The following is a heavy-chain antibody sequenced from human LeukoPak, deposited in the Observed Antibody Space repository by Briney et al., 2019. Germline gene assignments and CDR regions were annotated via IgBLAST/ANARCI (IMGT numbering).Heavy chain of an antibody. Sequence: PSETLSLTCTVSGGSISSYYWSWIRQPPGKGLEWIGYIYYSGSTNYNPSLKSRVTISVDTSKNQFSLKLSSVTAADTAVYYCASYRQIPGHFDYWGQGALVTVSS. J-gene: IGHJ4*02. CDR2: IYYSGST. D-gene: IGHD2-21*01. V-gene: IGHV4-59*01. CDR1: GGSISSYY. CDR3: ASYRQIPGHFDY.